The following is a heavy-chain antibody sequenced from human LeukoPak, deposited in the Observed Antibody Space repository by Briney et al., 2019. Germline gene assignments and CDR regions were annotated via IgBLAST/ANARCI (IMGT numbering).Heavy chain of an antibody. D-gene: IGHD6-13*01. Sequence: RASVKVSCKASGYTFTSYGISWVRQAPGQGLEWMGWISAYNGNTNYAQKLQGRVTVTTDTSTTTAYMDLRSLRSDGTAVYYCTRDYLTAAGSDAFDIWGQGTMVTVSS. CDR2: ISAYNGNT. CDR3: TRDYLTAAGSDAFDI. V-gene: IGHV1-18*01. CDR1: GYTFTSYG. J-gene: IGHJ3*02.